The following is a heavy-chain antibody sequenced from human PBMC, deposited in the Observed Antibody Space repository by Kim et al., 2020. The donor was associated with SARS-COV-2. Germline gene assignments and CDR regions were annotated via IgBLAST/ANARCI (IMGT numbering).Heavy chain of an antibody. J-gene: IGHJ6*02. D-gene: IGHD2-15*01. Sequence: ASVKVSCKASGYTFTSYYMHWVRQAPGQGLEWMGIINPSGGSTSYAQKFQGRVTMTRDTSTSTVYMELSSLRSEDTAVYYCAAEGYCSGGSCSHPYYYGMDVWGQGTTVTVSS. CDR1: GYTFTSYY. CDR3: AAEGYCSGGSCSHPYYYGMDV. CDR2: INPSGGST. V-gene: IGHV1-46*01.